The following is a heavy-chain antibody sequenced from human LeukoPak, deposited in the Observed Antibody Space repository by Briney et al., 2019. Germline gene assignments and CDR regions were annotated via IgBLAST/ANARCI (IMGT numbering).Heavy chain of an antibody. V-gene: IGHV3-13*01. CDR1: GFTFSNYD. J-gene: IGHJ5*02. Sequence: PGGSLRLSCAASGFTFSNYDMHWVRQAAGKGLEWVSGIGTAADTYYAGSVKGRFTISRQNARNSLYLQMNSLRADDTVVYYCTRGAFAFDPWGQGALVTVSS. CDR3: TRGAFAFDP. CDR2: IGTAADT.